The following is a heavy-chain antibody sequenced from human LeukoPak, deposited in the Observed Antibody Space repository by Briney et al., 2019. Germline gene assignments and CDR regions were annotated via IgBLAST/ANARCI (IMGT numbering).Heavy chain of an antibody. CDR3: ARHITVSYDAFDL. D-gene: IGHD6-19*01. V-gene: IGHV4-59*08. CDR1: GGSISSYY. J-gene: IGHJ3*01. CDR2: IYYSGST. Sequence: SETLSLTCTVSGGSISSYYWSWIRQPPGKGLEWIGYIYYSGSTYYNPSLKSRVTISVGTSKTQFSLKLTSVTAADTAMYYCARHITVSYDAFDLWGRGTMVTVSS.